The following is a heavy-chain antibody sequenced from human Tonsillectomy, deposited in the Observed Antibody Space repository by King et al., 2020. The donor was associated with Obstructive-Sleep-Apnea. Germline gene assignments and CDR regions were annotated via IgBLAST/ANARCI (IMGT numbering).Heavy chain of an antibody. Sequence: QVQLVESGGGVVQPGRSLRLSWAASAFTFSSYVMHWVRQAPGKGLEGGAVISYDGSNQYYADSVKGRFTISRDNSKNMLYLQMNSLRLEDTAVYYCVRGSRGALGRHYWGQGPLVTVPS. CDR2: ISYDGSNQ. D-gene: IGHD3-3*02. CDR1: AFTFSSYV. CDR3: VRGSRGALGRHY. V-gene: IGHV3-30*04. J-gene: IGHJ4*02.